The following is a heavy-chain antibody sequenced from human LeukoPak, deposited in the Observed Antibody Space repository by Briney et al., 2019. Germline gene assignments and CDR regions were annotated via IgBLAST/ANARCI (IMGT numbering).Heavy chain of an antibody. CDR2: INPNSGDT. V-gene: IGHV1-2*02. CDR3: ARDYRSTEAFDY. D-gene: IGHD2-2*01. Sequence: ASVKVSCKASGYTFSDYFLHWVRQAPGQGPEWMGRINPNSGDTNYAQKFQGRVNMTRDTSITTASMELSRLTSDDTAVYYCARDYRSTEAFDYWGRGTLVTVSS. J-gene: IGHJ4*02. CDR1: GYTFSDYF.